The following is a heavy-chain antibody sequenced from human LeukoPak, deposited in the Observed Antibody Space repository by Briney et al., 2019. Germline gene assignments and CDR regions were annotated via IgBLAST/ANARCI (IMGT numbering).Heavy chain of an antibody. J-gene: IGHJ4*02. CDR1: GYTFTSYG. V-gene: IGHV1-18*01. Sequence: ASVKVSCKASGYTFTSYGISWVRQAPGQGLEWMGWISAYNGNTNYAQKLQGRVTMTTDTSTSTAYMELRSLRSDDTAVYYRARDPMAVAGSDFDYWGQGTLVTVSS. D-gene: IGHD6-19*01. CDR2: ISAYNGNT. CDR3: ARDPMAVAGSDFDY.